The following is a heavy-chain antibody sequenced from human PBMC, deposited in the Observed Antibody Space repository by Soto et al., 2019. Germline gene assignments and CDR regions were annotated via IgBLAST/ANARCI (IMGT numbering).Heavy chain of an antibody. V-gene: IGHV3-66*01. D-gene: IGHD5-18*01. CDR3: ARSTYSYGPIDY. CDR1: GFTVSSNY. Sequence: EVQLVESGGGLVQPGGSLRLSCAASGFTVSSNYMSWVRQAPGKGLEWVSVIYSGGSTYYADSVKGRFTISIDNSKTTLYLQMNSLRAEDTAVYYCARSTYSYGPIDYWGQGTLVTVSS. CDR2: IYSGGST. J-gene: IGHJ4*02.